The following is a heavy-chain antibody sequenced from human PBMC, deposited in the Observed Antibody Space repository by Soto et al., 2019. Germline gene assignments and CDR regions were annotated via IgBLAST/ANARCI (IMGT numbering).Heavy chain of an antibody. CDR3: ARDICSTSCYKGYYYYYGMDV. D-gene: IGHD2-2*02. CDR2: IWYDGSNK. V-gene: IGHV3-33*01. Sequence: QVQLVESGGGVVQPGRSLRLSCAASGFTFSSYGMHWVRQAPGKGLEWVAVIWYDGSNKYYADSVKGRFTISRDNSKNTLYLQMNSLRAEDTAVYYCARDICSTSCYKGYYYYYGMDVWGQGTTVTVSS. J-gene: IGHJ6*02. CDR1: GFTFSSYG.